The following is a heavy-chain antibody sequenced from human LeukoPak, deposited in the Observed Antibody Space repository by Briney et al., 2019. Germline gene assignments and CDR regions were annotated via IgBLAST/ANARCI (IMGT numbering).Heavy chain of an antibody. CDR1: GFTFSSYA. D-gene: IGHD3-9*01. V-gene: IGHV3-30*04. CDR3: ARDTSLRYFDWYGLDY. Sequence: GGSLRLSCAASGFTFSSYAMHWARQAPGKGLEWVAVISYDGSNKYYADSVKGRFTISRDNSKNTLYLQMNSLRAEDTAVYYCARDTSLRYFDWYGLDYWGQGTLVTVSS. J-gene: IGHJ4*02. CDR2: ISYDGSNK.